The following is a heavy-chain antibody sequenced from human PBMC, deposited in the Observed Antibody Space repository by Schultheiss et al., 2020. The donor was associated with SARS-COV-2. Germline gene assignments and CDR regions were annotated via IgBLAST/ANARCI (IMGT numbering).Heavy chain of an antibody. Sequence: ASVKVSCKASGYTFTSYGINWVRQATGQGLEWMGWMNPNSGNTGYAQKFQGRVTMTRNTSISTAYMELSSLRSEDTAVYYCARVGKNDILTGYYFDYWGQGTLVTVSS. V-gene: IGHV1-8*02. D-gene: IGHD3-9*01. CDR1: GYTFTSYG. CDR2: MNPNSGNT. CDR3: ARVGKNDILTGYYFDY. J-gene: IGHJ4*02.